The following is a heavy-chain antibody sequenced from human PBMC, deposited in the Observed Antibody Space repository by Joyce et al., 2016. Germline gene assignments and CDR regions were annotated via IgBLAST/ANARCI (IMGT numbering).Heavy chain of an antibody. J-gene: IGHJ4*03. V-gene: IGHV3-30*03. D-gene: IGHD3-9*01. CDR2: IAYDGSNI. Sequence: QGQLVESGGGVVQPGRSLRLSCADSGFTFSNYGMHWVRQAPGKGLEWVAVIAYDGSNIHYGDSVKGRFTISRDNSKNTLYLQMNSLRAGDTAVYYCAGGILTGYFDYWGQGTLITVSS. CDR1: GFTFSNYG. CDR3: AGGILTGYFDY.